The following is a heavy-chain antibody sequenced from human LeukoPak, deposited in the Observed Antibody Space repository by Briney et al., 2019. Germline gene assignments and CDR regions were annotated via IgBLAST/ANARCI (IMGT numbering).Heavy chain of an antibody. CDR2: IYYSGST. CDR1: GGSISSTSYY. D-gene: IGHD5-12*01. Sequence: PSETLSLTXTVSGGSISSTSYYWRWIRQPPGKGLEWIGSIYYSGSTYYNPSLKSRVTISLATSKNQFSLKLSSVTAADTAVYYCARHRYSAYASSDYWGQGTLVTVSS. CDR3: ARHRYSAYASSDY. J-gene: IGHJ4*02. V-gene: IGHV4-39*01.